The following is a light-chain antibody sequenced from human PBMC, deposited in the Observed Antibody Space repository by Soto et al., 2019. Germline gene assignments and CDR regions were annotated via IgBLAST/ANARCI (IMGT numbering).Light chain of an antibody. CDR1: SSNIGAGYD. Sequence: QSVLTQPPSVSGAPGQTVTISCTGSSSNIGAGYDVHWYQQLPGTAPKLIIFGNSNRPSGVPDRFSGSKSGSTASLAITGLQAEDEADYYCHSYDISLSGYVFGSGTKVTVL. CDR2: GNS. J-gene: IGLJ1*01. CDR3: HSYDISLSGYV. V-gene: IGLV1-40*01.